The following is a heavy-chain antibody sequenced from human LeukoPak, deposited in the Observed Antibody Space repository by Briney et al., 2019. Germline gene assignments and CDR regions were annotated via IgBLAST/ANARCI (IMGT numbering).Heavy chain of an antibody. V-gene: IGHV4-59*11. CDR1: GGSITSHH. Sequence: PSETLSLTCTVSGGSITSHHWSWIRQPPGKALEWIGYIYFSGTTNYNPSLKSRVTISVDTSKNQFSLKLSSVTAADTVVYYCARGFLGDLNWFDPWGQGTLVTVSS. J-gene: IGHJ5*02. CDR3: ARGFLGDLNWFDP. D-gene: IGHD3-10*01. CDR2: IYFSGTT.